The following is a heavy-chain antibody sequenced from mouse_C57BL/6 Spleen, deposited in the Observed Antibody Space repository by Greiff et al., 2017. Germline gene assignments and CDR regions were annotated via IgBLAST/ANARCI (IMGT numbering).Heavy chain of an antibody. D-gene: IGHD4-1*01. Sequence: EVHLVESGEGLVKPGGSLKLSCAASGFTFSSYAMSWVRQTPEKRLEWVAYISSGGDYIYYADTVKGRFTISRDNARNTLYLQMSSLKSEDTAMYYCTRDLTGSFAYWGQGTLVTVSA. CDR2: ISSGGDYI. CDR3: TRDLTGSFAY. CDR1: GFTFSSYA. J-gene: IGHJ3*01. V-gene: IGHV5-9-1*02.